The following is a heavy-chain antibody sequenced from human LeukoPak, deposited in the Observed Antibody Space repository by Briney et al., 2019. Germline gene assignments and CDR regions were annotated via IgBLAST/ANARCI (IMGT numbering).Heavy chain of an antibody. CDR1: GFTFSSYA. V-gene: IGHV3-23*01. CDR2: ISGSGGST. CDR3: AKDLEAAAGIEGYYFDY. D-gene: IGHD6-13*01. J-gene: IGHJ4*02. Sequence: GGSLRLSCAASGFTFSSYAMSWVRQAPGKGLEWVSAISGSGGSTYYADSVKGRFTISRDNSKNTLYLQMNSLRAEDTAVYYCAKDLEAAAGIEGYYFDYWGQGTLVTVSS.